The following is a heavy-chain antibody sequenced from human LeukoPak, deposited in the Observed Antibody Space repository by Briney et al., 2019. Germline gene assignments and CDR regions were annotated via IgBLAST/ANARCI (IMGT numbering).Heavy chain of an antibody. V-gene: IGHV1-24*01. D-gene: IGHD2-21*02. CDR2: FDPEDGET. Sequence: GASVKVSCKVSGYTLTELSMHWVRQAPGKGLEWMGGFDPEDGETIYAQKFQGRVTMTTDTSTSTAYMELRSLRSDDTAVYYCASDCGGDCQTKTEFDYWGQGTLVTVSS. CDR1: GYTLTELS. J-gene: IGHJ4*02. CDR3: ASDCGGDCQTKTEFDY.